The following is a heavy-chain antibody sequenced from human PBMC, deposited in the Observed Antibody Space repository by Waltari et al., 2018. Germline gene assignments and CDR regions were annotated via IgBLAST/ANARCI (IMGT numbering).Heavy chain of an antibody. CDR3: VRGIAVAGVGNFYGLDI. Sequence: VQLVESGGGLIKPGGSLRLSCAAAGFNFRGSDMQWVRQSTGRSLEWVSGIGTGGDTYYLNSVRGRFTVSRENARDSLYLEMNRLRVEDTAVYYCVRGIAVAGVGNFYGLDIWGQGTTVTVSS. CDR1: GFNFRGSD. J-gene: IGHJ6*02. D-gene: IGHD6-13*01. CDR2: IGTGGDT. V-gene: IGHV3-13*01.